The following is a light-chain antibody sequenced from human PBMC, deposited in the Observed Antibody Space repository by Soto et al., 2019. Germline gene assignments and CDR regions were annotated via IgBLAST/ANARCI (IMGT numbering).Light chain of an antibody. J-gene: IGKJ3*01. V-gene: IGKV1-8*01. CDR2: AAS. Sequence: AIRMTQSPSSLSASTGDRVTITCRASQGISSYLAWYQQKPGKAPKLLIYAASTLQSGVPSRFSGSGSGTDFTLTISCLKSEDFSTYYCQQYYSYPLTFGPGTKVYIK. CDR1: QGISSY. CDR3: QQYYSYPLT.